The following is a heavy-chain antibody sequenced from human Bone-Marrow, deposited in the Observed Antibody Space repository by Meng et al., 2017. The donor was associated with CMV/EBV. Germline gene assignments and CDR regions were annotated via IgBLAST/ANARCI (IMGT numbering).Heavy chain of an antibody. J-gene: IGHJ6*02. D-gene: IGHD2-2*02. CDR3: ARDSCSSTSCYIDYYYGMDV. Sequence: ASVKVSCKASGGTFSSYTISWVRQAPGKGLEWMGWINPNSGGTNYAQKFQGRVTMTRDTSISTAYMELSRLRSDDTAVYYCARDSCSSTSCYIDYYYGMDVWGQGTTVTVSS. CDR2: INPNSGGT. CDR1: GGTFSSYT. V-gene: IGHV1-2*02.